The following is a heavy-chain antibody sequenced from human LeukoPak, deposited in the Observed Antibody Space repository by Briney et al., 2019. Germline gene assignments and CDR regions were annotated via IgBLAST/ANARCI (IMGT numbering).Heavy chain of an antibody. CDR2: FYHGGST. CDR1: GYSISTGYY. J-gene: IGHJ4*02. V-gene: IGHV4-38-2*02. Sequence: SETLSLTCTVSGYSISTGYYWDWIRQPPGKGLEWIGTFYHGGSTYYNPSLKSRVTISVDTSKNQFSLNLTSVTAADTAVYYCARGVTGITGTTEYWGQGTLVTVSS. D-gene: IGHD1-20*01. CDR3: ARGVTGITGTTEY.